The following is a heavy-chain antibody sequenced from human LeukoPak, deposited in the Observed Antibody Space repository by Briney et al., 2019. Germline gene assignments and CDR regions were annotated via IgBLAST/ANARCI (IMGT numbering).Heavy chain of an antibody. D-gene: IGHD3-10*01. J-gene: IGHJ4*02. CDR3: AKGSSGSYYPFDY. Sequence: GGSLRLFCAASGFTFSSYGMHWVRQAPGEGLEWVAFIRYDGSNKYYADSVKGRFTISRDNSKNTLYLQMNSLRAEDTAVYYCAKGSSGSYYPFDYWGQGTLVTVSS. CDR2: IRYDGSNK. V-gene: IGHV3-30*02. CDR1: GFTFSSYG.